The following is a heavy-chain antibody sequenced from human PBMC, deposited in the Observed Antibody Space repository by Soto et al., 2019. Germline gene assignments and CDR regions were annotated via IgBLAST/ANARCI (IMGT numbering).Heavy chain of an antibody. Sequence: WWSLRLSCSASVFTFSSYWMHWVRQRPGKGPLWVSRISPDGRTTTYADSVQGRFTISRDNVKNTLYLQMNSLRAEDTAMYYCVRDMWGTGDYWGQGTQVTVSS. V-gene: IGHV3-74*03. J-gene: IGHJ4*02. D-gene: IGHD1-1*01. CDR2: ISPDGRTT. CDR1: VFTFSSYW. CDR3: VRDMWGTGDY.